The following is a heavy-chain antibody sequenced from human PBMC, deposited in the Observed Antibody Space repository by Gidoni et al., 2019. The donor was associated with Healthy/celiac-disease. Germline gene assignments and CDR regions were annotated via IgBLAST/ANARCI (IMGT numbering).Heavy chain of an antibody. D-gene: IGHD3-22*01. Sequence: GTANYAQKFQGRVTITADESTSTAYMELSSLRSEDTAVYYCARDSSGYALGAFDIWGQGTMVTVSS. CDR3: ARDSSGYALGAFDI. J-gene: IGHJ3*02. CDR2: GTA. V-gene: IGHV1-69*01.